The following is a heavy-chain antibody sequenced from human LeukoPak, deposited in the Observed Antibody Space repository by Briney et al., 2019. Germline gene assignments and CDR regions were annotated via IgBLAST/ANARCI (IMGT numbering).Heavy chain of an antibody. CDR2: INSDGSTT. V-gene: IGHV3-74*01. D-gene: IGHD2-2*01. Sequence: PGGSLRLSCAASGFTFSNYWMHWVRQAPGKGLVWVSHINSDGSTTTYADSVKGRFTISRDNAKNTLYLQMNSLRTEDTAVYYCARGFCSSTSCYQGPFDFWGQGTLVTVSS. J-gene: IGHJ4*02. CDR1: GFTFSNYW. CDR3: ARGFCSSTSCYQGPFDF.